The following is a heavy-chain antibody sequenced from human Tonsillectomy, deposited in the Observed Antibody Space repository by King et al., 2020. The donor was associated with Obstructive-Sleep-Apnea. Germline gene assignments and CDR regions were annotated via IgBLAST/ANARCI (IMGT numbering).Heavy chain of an antibody. Sequence: QLVQSGAEVKKPGASVKVSCKASGYTFTSYGISWVRQAPGQGLEWMGWISAYNGNTNFAQKFQGRVTMIIDTSTSTAYMELRSLRSDDTAVYYCARDRSLSGGDCYVPPDYYYGMGVWGQGTTVTVSS. J-gene: IGHJ6*02. D-gene: IGHD2-21*02. CDR2: ISAYNGNT. V-gene: IGHV1-18*01. CDR3: ARDRSLSGGDCYVPPDYYYGMGV. CDR1: GYTFTSYG.